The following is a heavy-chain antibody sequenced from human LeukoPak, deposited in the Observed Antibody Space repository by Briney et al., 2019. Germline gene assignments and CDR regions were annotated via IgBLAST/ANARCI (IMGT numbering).Heavy chain of an antibody. CDR1: GFTLRSYW. J-gene: IGHJ3*02. D-gene: IGHD1-26*01. Sequence: PGGALRLSCAASGFTLRSYWVSWVRQAPGKGGEWVANIKQEGSEKYYVDSVKGRFTISRDNATNSLYLQMNSLRAEDTAVYYCASWRSSGSYLLHDAFDIWGQGTMVTVSS. CDR2: IKQEGSEK. V-gene: IGHV3-7*01. CDR3: ASWRSSGSYLLHDAFDI.